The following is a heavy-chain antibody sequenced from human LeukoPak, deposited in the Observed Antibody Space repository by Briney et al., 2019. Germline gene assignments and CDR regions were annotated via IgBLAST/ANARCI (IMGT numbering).Heavy chain of an antibody. V-gene: IGHV2-70*04. CDR1: GFSLSTSEIR. J-gene: IGHJ4*02. Sequence: SGPTVVNPTQTLTLTCTFSGFSLSTSEIRGSWIRQPPGKALEWLARIDWDDDKFFSTSLKTRLTISKDTSKNQVVLTMTNMDPVDTATCYCARQGYYDSSGHYYRDYWGQGTLVTVSS. CDR2: IDWDDDK. CDR3: ARQGYYDSSGHYYRDY. D-gene: IGHD3-22*01.